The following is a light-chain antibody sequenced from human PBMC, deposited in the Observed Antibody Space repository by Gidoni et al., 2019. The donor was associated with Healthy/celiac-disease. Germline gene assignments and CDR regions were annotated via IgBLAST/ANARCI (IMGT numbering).Light chain of an antibody. V-gene: IGKV4-1*01. Sequence: DIVMTQSPDSLAVSLGERATINCKSSQSVLYSSNNKNYLAWYQQKPGQPPKLLIYWASTRESGVPDRFGGSGSGTDFTLTSSSLQAEDVAVYYCQQYYSTPRYTFGQGTKLEIK. J-gene: IGKJ2*01. CDR3: QQYYSTPRYT. CDR1: QSVLYSSNNKNY. CDR2: WAS.